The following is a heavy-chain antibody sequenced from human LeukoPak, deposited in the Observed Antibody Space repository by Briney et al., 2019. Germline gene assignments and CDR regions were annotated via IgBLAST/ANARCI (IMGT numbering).Heavy chain of an antibody. CDR3: AKVTWESRPPDCNS. J-gene: IGHJ4*02. D-gene: IGHD6-6*01. CDR1: GFTFSDYY. CDR2: IHGSGDTA. V-gene: IGHV3-23*01. Sequence: GGSLRLSCAASGFTFSDYYMSWIRQAPGKGLEWVSAIHGSGDTALYADSVKGRFTISRDNFKNIVYLEMNSLRAEDTATYYCAKVTWESRPPDCNSWGPGTLVTVSS.